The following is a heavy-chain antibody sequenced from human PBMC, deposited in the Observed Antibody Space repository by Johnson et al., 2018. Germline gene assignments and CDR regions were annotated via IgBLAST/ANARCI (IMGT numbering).Heavy chain of an antibody. CDR3: AKDRNYDTPRRLLVAPFDP. CDR2: ISGSGGST. Sequence: VQLVQSGGGLVQPGGSLRLSCAASGFTFSGYWMHWVRQAPGKGLEWVSGISGSGGSTYYADSVKGRFTISRDNSKKTLYLHMNSLRAEDTAVSSCAKDRNYDTPRRLLVAPFDPWGQGTLVTVSS. J-gene: IGHJ5*02. D-gene: IGHD3-9*01. V-gene: IGHV3-23*04. CDR1: GFTFSGYW.